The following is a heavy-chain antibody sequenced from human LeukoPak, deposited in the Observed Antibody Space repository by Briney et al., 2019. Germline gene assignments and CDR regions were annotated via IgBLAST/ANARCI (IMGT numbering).Heavy chain of an antibody. CDR1: GFTFGSCA. V-gene: IGHV3-23*01. Sequence: GSLRLSCAASGFTFGSCAMSWVRQAPGKGLEWVSAISGSGGSTYYADSVKGRFTISRDNSKNTLYLQMNSLRAEDTAVYYCAKGRGGTPTNYYYYGMDVWGQGTTVTVSS. D-gene: IGHD5-24*01. J-gene: IGHJ6*02. CDR3: AKGRGGTPTNYYYYGMDV. CDR2: ISGSGGST.